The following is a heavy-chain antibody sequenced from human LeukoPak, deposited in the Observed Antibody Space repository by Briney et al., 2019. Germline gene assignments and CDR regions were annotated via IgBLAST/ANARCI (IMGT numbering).Heavy chain of an antibody. J-gene: IGHJ4*02. CDR2: ISSSGSTI. CDR1: GFTVSSNY. Sequence: GGSLRLSCAASGFTVSSNYMSWVRQAPGKGLEWVSYISSSGSTIYYADSVKGRFTISRDNAKNSLYLQVNSLRAEDTAVYYCARGAYYYGSGSYPHWGQGTLVTVSS. V-gene: IGHV3-11*01. D-gene: IGHD3-10*01. CDR3: ARGAYYYGSGSYPH.